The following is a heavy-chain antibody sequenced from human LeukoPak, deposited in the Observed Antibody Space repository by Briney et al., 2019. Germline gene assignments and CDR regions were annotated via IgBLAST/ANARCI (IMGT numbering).Heavy chain of an antibody. CDR1: GGSFSGYC. D-gene: IGHD3-22*01. V-gene: IGHV4-34*01. CDR3: AREPSPYYYDSSGYLDY. J-gene: IGHJ4*02. CDR2: INHSGST. Sequence: SETLSLTCAVYGGSFSGYCWSWIRQPPGKGLEWIGEINHSGSTNYNPSLKSRVTISVDTSKNQFSLKLSSVTAADTAVYYCAREPSPYYYDSSGYLDYWGQGTLVTVSS.